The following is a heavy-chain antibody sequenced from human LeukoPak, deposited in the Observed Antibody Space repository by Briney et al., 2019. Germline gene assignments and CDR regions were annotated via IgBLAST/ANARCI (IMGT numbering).Heavy chain of an antibody. V-gene: IGHV4-39*01. CDR1: GGSISSSSYY. D-gene: IGHD5-12*01. Sequence: PSETLSLTCTVSGGSISSSSYYWGWIRQPPGKGLEWIGSIYYSGSTYYNPSLKSRVTISVDTSKNQFSLKLSSVTAADTAVYYCARNHLQWLRGGLPYYFDYWGQGTLVTVSS. CDR3: ARNHLQWLRGGLPYYFDY. CDR2: IYYSGST. J-gene: IGHJ4*02.